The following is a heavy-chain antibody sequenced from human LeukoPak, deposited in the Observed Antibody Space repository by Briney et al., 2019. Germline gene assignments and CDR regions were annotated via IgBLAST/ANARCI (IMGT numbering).Heavy chain of an antibody. V-gene: IGHV4-39*07. J-gene: IGHJ5*02. CDR1: GGSISGSSYY. CDR3: ARESGSYLGWFDP. D-gene: IGHD1-26*01. CDR2: IYYSGST. Sequence: SETLSLTCTVSGGSISGSSYYWGWIRQPPGKGLEWIGSIYYSGSTYYNPSLKSRVTISVDTSKNQFSLKLSSVTAADTAVYYCARESGSYLGWFDPWGQGTLVTVSS.